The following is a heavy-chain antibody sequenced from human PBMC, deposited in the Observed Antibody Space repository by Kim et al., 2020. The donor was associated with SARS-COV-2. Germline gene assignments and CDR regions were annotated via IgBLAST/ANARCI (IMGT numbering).Heavy chain of an antibody. J-gene: IGHJ6*02. CDR1: GGSISSSNW. D-gene: IGHD3-10*01. CDR2: IYHSGST. Sequence: SETLSPTCAVSGGSISSSNWWSWVRQPPGKGLEWIGEIYHSGSTNYNPSLKSRVTISVDKSKNQFSLKLSSVTAADTAVYYCARLLWFGELSRYYGMDVWGQGTTVTVSS. CDR3: ARLLWFGELSRYYGMDV. V-gene: IGHV4-4*02.